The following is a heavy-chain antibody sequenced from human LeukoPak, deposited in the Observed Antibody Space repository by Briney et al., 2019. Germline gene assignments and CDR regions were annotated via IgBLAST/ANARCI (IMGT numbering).Heavy chain of an antibody. CDR3: VQNRAAVAGSFDY. Sequence: GRSLRLSCAASGFTFDDYAMHWVRQAPGKGLEWVSGISWNSGSIGYADSAKGRFTISRDNAKNSLYLQMNSLRAEDTALYYCVQNRAAVAGSFDYWGQGTLVTVSS. CDR2: ISWNSGSI. J-gene: IGHJ4*02. D-gene: IGHD6-19*01. V-gene: IGHV3-9*01. CDR1: GFTFDDYA.